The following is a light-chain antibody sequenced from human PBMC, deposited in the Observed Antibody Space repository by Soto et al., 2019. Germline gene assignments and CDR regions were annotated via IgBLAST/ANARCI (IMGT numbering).Light chain of an antibody. Sequence: DIQMTQSPSTLSASVGDRVTITCRASQSISNRLAWYQQKPGKAPNYLIYDASSLESGAPSRFSGSGSGTEFTPSISSLQPDDFATYYCQQYNSYPWTFGQGTKVDIK. J-gene: IGKJ1*01. CDR1: QSISNR. CDR3: QQYNSYPWT. CDR2: DAS. V-gene: IGKV1-5*01.